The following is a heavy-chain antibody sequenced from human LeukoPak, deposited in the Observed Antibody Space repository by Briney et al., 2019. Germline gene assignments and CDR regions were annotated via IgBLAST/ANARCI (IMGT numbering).Heavy chain of an antibody. J-gene: IGHJ4*02. Sequence: SETLSLTCAVSGGSISSGGYSWSWIRQPPGKGLEWIGYIYHSGSTYYNPSLKSRVTISVDRSKNQFSLKLSSVTAADTAVYYCARGRSGYFDYWGQGTLVTVSS. CDR1: GGSISSGGYS. D-gene: IGHD1-26*01. CDR2: IYHSGST. CDR3: ARGRSGYFDY. V-gene: IGHV4-30-2*01.